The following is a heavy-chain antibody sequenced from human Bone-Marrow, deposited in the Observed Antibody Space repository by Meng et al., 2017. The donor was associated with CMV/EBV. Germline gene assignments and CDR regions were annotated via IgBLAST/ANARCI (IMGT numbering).Heavy chain of an antibody. CDR1: GFTFSSYS. V-gene: IGHV3-21*01. CDR2: ISSSSSYI. D-gene: IGHD2-2*03. CDR3: ARDTHGYCSSTSCSDAFDI. J-gene: IGHJ3*02. Sequence: GESLKISCAASGFTFSSYSMNWVRQAPGKGLEWVSSISSSSSYIYYADSVKGRFIISRDNAKNSLYLQMSSLRAEDTAVYYCARDTHGYCSSTSCSDAFDIWGQGTVVTVSS.